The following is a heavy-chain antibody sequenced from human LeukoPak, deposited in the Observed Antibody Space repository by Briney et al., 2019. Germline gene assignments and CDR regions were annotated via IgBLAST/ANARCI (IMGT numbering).Heavy chain of an antibody. J-gene: IGHJ6*03. CDR1: GFTFDSFY. Sequence: GGSLRLSCTTSGFTFDSFYMNWVRQAPGKGLEWVANLDQDGSEKYYVDSVKGRFTISRDNAKKSLYLQMNSLRAEDTAVYYCARDDYGFWTGSHYYYYYLDVWGKGTTVTVSS. D-gene: IGHD3/OR15-3a*01. CDR3: ARDDYGFWTGSHYYYYYLDV. CDR2: LDQDGSEK. V-gene: IGHV3-7*01.